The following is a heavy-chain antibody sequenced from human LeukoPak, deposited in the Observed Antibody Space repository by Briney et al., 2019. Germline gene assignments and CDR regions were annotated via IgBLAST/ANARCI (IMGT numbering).Heavy chain of an antibody. CDR3: ARGGLESPWSGYNAPDF. CDR1: GFIFSNFD. CDR2: INAGWGGT. D-gene: IGHD3-3*01. Sequence: GGSLRLSCAASGFIFSNFDMHWVRQAPGKGLEYVSSINAGWGGTYYAASVKGRFTISRDAVKDTLYLQMGSVRIEDTAVYYCARGGLESPWSGYNAPDFWGQGTLVGVSS. V-gene: IGHV3-64*02. J-gene: IGHJ4*02.